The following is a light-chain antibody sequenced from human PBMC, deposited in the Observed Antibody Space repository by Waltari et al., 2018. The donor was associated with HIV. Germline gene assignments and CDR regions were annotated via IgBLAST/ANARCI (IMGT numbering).Light chain of an antibody. CDR3: CSYARSSTRI. CDR2: EVS. J-gene: IGLJ2*01. Sequence: QSALTQPASVSGTPGQSITISCTGTSSDLGSYNLVSWYQQHPGKAPKLLIYEVSKRPSEVSTRFSGSKSGNTASLTIAGLQAEDEADYYCCSYARSSTRIFGGGTKLTVL. V-gene: IGLV2-23*02. CDR1: SSDLGSYNL.